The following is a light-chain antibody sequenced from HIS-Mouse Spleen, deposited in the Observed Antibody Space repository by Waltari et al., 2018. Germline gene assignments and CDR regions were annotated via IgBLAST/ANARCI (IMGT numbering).Light chain of an antibody. CDR3: AAWDDSLSGPV. Sequence: HSVLTQPPSASGTPGQRVTIPCSGSSPNIGSNYVYWYQQPPGTAPKRLIYRNNQRPSGVPDRFSGSKSGTSASLAISGLRSEDEADYYCAAWDDSLSGPVFGGGTKLTVL. CDR1: SPNIGSNY. V-gene: IGLV1-47*01. J-gene: IGLJ3*02. CDR2: RNN.